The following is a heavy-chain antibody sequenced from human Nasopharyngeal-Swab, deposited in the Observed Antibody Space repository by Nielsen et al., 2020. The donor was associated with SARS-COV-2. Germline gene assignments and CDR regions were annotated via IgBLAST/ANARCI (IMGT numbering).Heavy chain of an antibody. J-gene: IGHJ6*02. CDR1: GGSLSSSRYY. CDR3: ARETARRHYYYGMDV. Sequence: SDTLSLTCTASGGSLSSSRYYWGWIRQPPGKGLEWIGSIYYSGSTYYNPSLTSRLTISVDTSKNQFSLKLTSVTAADTAVYYCARETARRHYYYGMDVWGQGTTVTVSS. V-gene: IGHV4-39*07. CDR2: IYYSGST. D-gene: IGHD6-6*01.